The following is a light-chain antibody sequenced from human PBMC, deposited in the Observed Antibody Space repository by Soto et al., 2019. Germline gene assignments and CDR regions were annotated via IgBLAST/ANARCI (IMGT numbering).Light chain of an antibody. CDR1: SSDVGSYNL. J-gene: IGLJ2*01. Sequence: QSALTQPASVSGSPGQSITISCTGTSSDVGSYNLVSWYQQHPGKAPQLMIYEGSKRPSGVSYRFSGSKSGNTASLTISGLQAEDDDDYYCCSYAGSSILFGGGTKLTVL. CDR3: CSYAGSSIL. V-gene: IGLV2-23*01. CDR2: EGS.